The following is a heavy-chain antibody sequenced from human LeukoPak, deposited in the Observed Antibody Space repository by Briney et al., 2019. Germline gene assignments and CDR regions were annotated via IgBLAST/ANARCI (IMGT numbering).Heavy chain of an antibody. Sequence: ASVKVSCKASGYGFNTHGISWVRQAPGQGLEWMGWISTYNDKKDYAQKFQGRVTMTTDTSTTTAYLELGSLRSDDTAVYYCARHSGSYAFDYWGQGTLVTVSS. V-gene: IGHV1-18*01. CDR1: GYGFNTHG. D-gene: IGHD1-26*01. CDR3: ARHSGSYAFDY. J-gene: IGHJ4*02. CDR2: ISTYNDKK.